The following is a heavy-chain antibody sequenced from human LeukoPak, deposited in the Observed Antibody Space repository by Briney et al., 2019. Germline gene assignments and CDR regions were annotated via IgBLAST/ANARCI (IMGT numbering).Heavy chain of an antibody. CDR1: GFSFSSYA. CDR2: INASGGST. Sequence: PGGSLRLSCKASGFSFSSYAMNWVRQAPGQGLEWLSVINASGGSTDDADSVKGRFTISRDNSKDTLYLQMHDLRPEDTAIYYCAKDDKGHISSWFFFDSWGRGTQVTVSS. CDR3: AKDDKGHISSWFFFDS. V-gene: IGHV3-23*01. J-gene: IGHJ4*02. D-gene: IGHD6-13*01.